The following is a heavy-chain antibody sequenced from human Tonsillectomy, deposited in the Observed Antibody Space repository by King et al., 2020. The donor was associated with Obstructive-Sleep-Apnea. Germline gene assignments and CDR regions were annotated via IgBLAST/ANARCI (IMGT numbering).Heavy chain of an antibody. D-gene: IGHD2-2*01. CDR2: INSDGSTT. Sequence: VQLVESGGGLVQPGGSPRLSCAASGFTFSSYWMHWVRQAPGKGLVWVSRINSDGSTTTYADSVKGRFTISRDNAKNTLHLQMSSLRAEDTAVYFCARARDCRSTSCFFGMDVWGQGTTVTVSS. CDR3: ARARDCRSTSCFFGMDV. V-gene: IGHV3-74*01. CDR1: GFTFSSYW. J-gene: IGHJ6*02.